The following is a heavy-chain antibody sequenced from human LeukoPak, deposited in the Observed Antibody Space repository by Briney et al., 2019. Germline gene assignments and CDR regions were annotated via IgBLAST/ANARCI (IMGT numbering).Heavy chain of an antibody. J-gene: IGHJ4*02. D-gene: IGHD2-15*01. Sequence: ASVKVSCKASGGTFISYAISWVRQAPGQGLEWMGGIIPIFGTANYAQKFQGRVTITADESTSTAYMELSSLRSEDTAVYYCARALVVVAAPFDYWGQGTLVTVSS. V-gene: IGHV1-69*13. CDR2: IIPIFGTA. CDR3: ARALVVVAAPFDY. CDR1: GGTFISYA.